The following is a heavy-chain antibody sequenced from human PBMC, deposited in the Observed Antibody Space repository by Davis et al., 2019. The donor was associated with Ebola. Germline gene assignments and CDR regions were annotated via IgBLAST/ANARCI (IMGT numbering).Heavy chain of an antibody. CDR1: GGSFSGYY. D-gene: IGHD1-1*01. Sequence: MPSETLSLTCAVYGGSFSGYYWNWIRQPPGKGLEWIGEINHSGRTNYNPSLKSRVTISVDTSKNQFSLTLTSVTAADTAVYYCARGQYKRDYWGQGTLVTVSS. V-gene: IGHV4-34*01. CDR2: INHSGRT. CDR3: ARGQYKRDY. J-gene: IGHJ4*02.